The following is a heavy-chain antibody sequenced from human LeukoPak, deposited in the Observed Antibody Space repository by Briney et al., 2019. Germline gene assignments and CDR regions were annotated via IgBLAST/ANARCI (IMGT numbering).Heavy chain of an antibody. CDR3: VNRRKDYYGMDV. CDR1: GGTFSSYA. D-gene: IGHD1-14*01. CDR2: IIPIFGTA. V-gene: IGHV1-69*01. J-gene: IGHJ6*02. Sequence: SVKVSCKASGGTFSSYAISWVRQAPGQGLEWMGGIIPIFGTANYAQKFQGRVTITADESTSTAYMELSSLRSEDTAVYYCVNRRKDYYGMDVWGQGPRSPSP.